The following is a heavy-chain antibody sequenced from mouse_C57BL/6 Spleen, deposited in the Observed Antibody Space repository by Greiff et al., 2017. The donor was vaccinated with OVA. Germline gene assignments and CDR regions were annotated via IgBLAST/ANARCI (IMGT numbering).Heavy chain of an antibody. V-gene: IGHV5-6*01. CDR2: ISSGGSYT. CDR3: ASITTVVATTPNV. Sequence: EVKLQESGGDLVKPGGSLKLSCAASGFTFSSYGMSWVRQTPDKRLEWVATISSGGSYTYYPDSVKGRFTISRDNAKNTLYLQMSSLKSEDTAMYYCASITTVVATTPNVWGTGTTVTVSS. CDR1: GFTFSSYG. D-gene: IGHD1-1*01. J-gene: IGHJ1*03.